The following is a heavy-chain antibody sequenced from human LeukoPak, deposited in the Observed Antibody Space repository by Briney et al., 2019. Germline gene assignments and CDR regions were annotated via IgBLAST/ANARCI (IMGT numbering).Heavy chain of an antibody. CDR3: ARQEYCSGASCYTWFDP. D-gene: IGHD2-15*01. Sequence: GESLKISCKGSGYSINNYWIAWVRQMPGKGLEWMGIIYPADSDIRYSPSFQGQGTISADKSISTAYLQWNSLKASDTAMYYCARQEYCSGASCYTWFDPWGQGTLVTVSS. V-gene: IGHV5-51*01. CDR2: IYPADSDI. J-gene: IGHJ5*02. CDR1: GYSINNYW.